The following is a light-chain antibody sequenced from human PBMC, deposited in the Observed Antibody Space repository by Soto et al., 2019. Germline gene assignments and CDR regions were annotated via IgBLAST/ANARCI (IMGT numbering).Light chain of an antibody. V-gene: IGKV1-39*01. CDR1: QRISNY. J-gene: IGKJ2*01. CDR3: QQSYSTLDYT. Sequence: DIQMTQSPSSLSASVGDRVTITCRASQRISNYLNWYQHKPGKAPRPLIYAASSLQSGVPSRFSGSGYGTDFTLTISSLQPEDFATYYCQQSYSTLDYTFGQGTKVEIK. CDR2: AAS.